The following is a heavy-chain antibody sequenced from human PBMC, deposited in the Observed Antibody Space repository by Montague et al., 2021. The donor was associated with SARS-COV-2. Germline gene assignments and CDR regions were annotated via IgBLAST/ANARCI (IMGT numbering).Heavy chain of an antibody. D-gene: IGHD3-9*01. CDR2: IDWDDDK. Sequence: PALVTPTQTLTLTCTFSGFSLSTSGMCVSWIRQPPGEALEWLARIDWDDDKYYSTSLKTRLTISKDTSKNQVVLTMTNMDPVDTATYYCARTHYDILPGYYYDMDVWGQGTTVTVSS. CDR3: ARTHYDILPGYYYDMDV. CDR1: GFSLSTSGMC. J-gene: IGHJ6*02. V-gene: IGHV2-70*11.